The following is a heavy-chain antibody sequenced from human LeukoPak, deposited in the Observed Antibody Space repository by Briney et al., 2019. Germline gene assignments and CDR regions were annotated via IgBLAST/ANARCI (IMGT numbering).Heavy chain of an antibody. CDR1: GFKFSTYG. CDR3: ARDRSWGSQCYFDY. CDR2: IWYDGSNK. V-gene: IGHV3-33*01. Sequence: GGSLRLSCAASGFKFSTYGIHWVRQAPGKGLEWVGIIWYDGSNKIYAESVKGRFAISRDNSKNTLYLQMNSLRAEDTAVYYCARDRSWGSQCYFDYWGQGTLVAVSS. D-gene: IGHD7-27*01. J-gene: IGHJ4*02.